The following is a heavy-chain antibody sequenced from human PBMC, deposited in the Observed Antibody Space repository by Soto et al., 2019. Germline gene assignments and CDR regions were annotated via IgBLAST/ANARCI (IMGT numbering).Heavy chain of an antibody. J-gene: IGHJ4*02. CDR1: GYSLSGYY. D-gene: IGHD4-17*01. Sequence: ASVKVSCKASGYSLSGYYLHWVRQAPGQGPEWMGWINPNSGGTKYVQKFQGRLTISRDNAKNTLYLQLNSLRAEDTAVYYCARGGAYGDYRSDFWGQGTLVTVSS. CDR2: INPNSGGT. V-gene: IGHV1-2*02. CDR3: ARGGAYGDYRSDF.